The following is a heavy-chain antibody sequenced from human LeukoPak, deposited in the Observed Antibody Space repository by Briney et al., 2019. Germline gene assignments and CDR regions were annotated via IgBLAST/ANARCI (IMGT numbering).Heavy chain of an antibody. D-gene: IGHD3-3*01. V-gene: IGHV3-7*03. J-gene: IGHJ3*01. CDR1: GFTFSNYW. CDR2: IKPGGNEK. Sequence: GRSLRLSCAASGFTFSNYWMTWVRQGPGKGLEWVANIKPGGNEKYYVDSVKGRFTISRDNVKNSLYLQMISLRAEDTAIYYCATFRFLGTWGQGTMVTVSP. CDR3: ATFRFLGT.